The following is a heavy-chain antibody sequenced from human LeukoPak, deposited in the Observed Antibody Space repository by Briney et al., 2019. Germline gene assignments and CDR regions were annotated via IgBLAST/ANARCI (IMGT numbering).Heavy chain of an antibody. D-gene: IGHD3-10*01. CDR1: GFTFSSYE. V-gene: IGHV3-21*05. Sequence: GRSLRLSCAASGFTFSSYEMNWVRQAPGKGLDWVSYISSSSSYIYYADSVKGRFTISRDNAKHSLYLQMNSLRAEDTAVYYRASGGEGYGSGSKPTDYWGQGTLVTVSS. J-gene: IGHJ4*02. CDR3: ASGGEGYGSGSKPTDY. CDR2: ISSSSSYI.